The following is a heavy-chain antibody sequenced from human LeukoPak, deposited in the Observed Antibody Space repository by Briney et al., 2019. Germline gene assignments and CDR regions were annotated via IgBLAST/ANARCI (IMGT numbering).Heavy chain of an antibody. V-gene: IGHV4-39*07. CDR3: ASTPSDYDILTGYPDY. D-gene: IGHD3-9*01. CDR2: IYYSGST. CDR1: GGSISSYY. J-gene: IGHJ4*02. Sequence: SETLSLTCTVSGGSISSYYWGWIRQPPGKGLEWIGSIYYSGSTYYNPSLKSRVTISVDTSKNQFSLKLSSVTAADTAVYYCASTPSDYDILTGYPDYWGQGTLVTVSS.